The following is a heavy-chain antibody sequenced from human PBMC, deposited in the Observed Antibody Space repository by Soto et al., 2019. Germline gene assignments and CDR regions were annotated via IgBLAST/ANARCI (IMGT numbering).Heavy chain of an antibody. CDR3: AREGGVTVFDY. CDR1: GGSINSNY. J-gene: IGHJ4*02. Sequence: SETLSLTCTVSGGSINSNYWSWIRQPPGKGLEWIGYIYYSGSTNYNPSLKSRVTISVDTSKKQFSLKLSSVTAADTAVYYCAREGGVTVFDYWGQGTLVTVSS. CDR2: IYYSGST. D-gene: IGHD3-3*01. V-gene: IGHV4-59*01.